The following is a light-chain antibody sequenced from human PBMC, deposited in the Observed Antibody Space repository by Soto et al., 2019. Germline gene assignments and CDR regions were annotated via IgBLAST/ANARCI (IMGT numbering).Light chain of an antibody. CDR2: DVT. V-gene: IGLV2-14*03. CDR1: SKYVGGFNY. Sequence: QSVLTQPPPLSWAPGQSITHSRPGTSKYVGGFNYVSWYQQHPGKAPKLMIYDVTNRPSGVSYRFSGSKSGNTASLTISGLQAEDEADYYCNSYTSSSTYVFGTGTKVTVL. J-gene: IGLJ1*01. CDR3: NSYTSSSTYV.